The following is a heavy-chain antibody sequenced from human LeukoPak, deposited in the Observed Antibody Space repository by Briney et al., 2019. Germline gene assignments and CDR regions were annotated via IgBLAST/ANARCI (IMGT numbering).Heavy chain of an antibody. J-gene: IGHJ4*01. CDR3: ATGDYGGNPDY. Sequence: ASVKVSCKASGYTFTTYGITWVRQAPGQGLEWMGWISGYNGNTIYAQKLQGRVTMTTDTSTSTAYMGLRSLRSDDTAVYYCATGDYGGNPDYWGHGTLVTVCS. D-gene: IGHD4-23*01. CDR2: ISGYNGNT. CDR1: GYTFTTYG. V-gene: IGHV1-18*01.